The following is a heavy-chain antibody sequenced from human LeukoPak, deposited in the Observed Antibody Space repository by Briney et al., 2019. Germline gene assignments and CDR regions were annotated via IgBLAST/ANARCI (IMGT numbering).Heavy chain of an antibody. D-gene: IGHD4-23*01. CDR3: AKDKGNYYFDY. Sequence: GRSLRLSCAASGFTFSSYGMHWVRQAPGKGLEWVAVISYDGSNKYYADSVKGRFTISRDDSKKEVYLQMNSLRPEDTALYYCAKDKGNYYFDYWGQGALVTVSS. CDR1: GFTFSSYG. V-gene: IGHV3-30*18. CDR2: ISYDGSNK. J-gene: IGHJ4*02.